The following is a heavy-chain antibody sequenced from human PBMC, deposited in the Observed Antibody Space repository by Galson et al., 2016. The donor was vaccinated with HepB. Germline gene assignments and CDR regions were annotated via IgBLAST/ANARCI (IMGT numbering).Heavy chain of an antibody. CDR2: ISGSGTNT. Sequence: SLRLSCAASGFTFSSYAMSWVRQAPGKGLEWVSLISGSGTNTYYADSVKGRFTISGDNSRNTLYLQMNSLRAEDTAVYYCAKVLTATLHWFDPWGQGTLATVSS. J-gene: IGHJ5*02. V-gene: IGHV3-23*01. CDR1: GFTFSSYA. D-gene: IGHD2-15*01. CDR3: AKVLTATLHWFDP.